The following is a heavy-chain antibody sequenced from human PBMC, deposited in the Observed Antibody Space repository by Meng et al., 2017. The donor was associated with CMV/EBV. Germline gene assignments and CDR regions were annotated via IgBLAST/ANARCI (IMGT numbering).Heavy chain of an antibody. CDR2: ITESGDTK. CDR3: AKDLTIVGPRRFDY. CDR1: GFIFTNFA. Sequence: GESLKISCEASGFIFTNFAMNWVRQAPGKGLEWVSSITESGDTKFYADSVKGRFTVSRDNSKNTLYLQMNGLRADDTAFYYCAKDLTIVGPRRFDYWGQGTLVTVSS. V-gene: IGHV3-23*01. J-gene: IGHJ4*02. D-gene: IGHD1-26*01.